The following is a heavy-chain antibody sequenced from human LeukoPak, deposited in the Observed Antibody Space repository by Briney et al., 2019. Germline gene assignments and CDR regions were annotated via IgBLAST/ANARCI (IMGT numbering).Heavy chain of an antibody. CDR3: ARVVVDGGAFDI. CDR1: GGSISSGDYY. Sequence: SQTLSLTCTVSGGSISSGDYYWSWIRQPPGKGLVWIGYIYYSGSTYYNPSLKSRVTISVDTSKNQFSLKLSSVTAADTAVYYCARVVVDGGAFDIWGQGTMVTVSS. J-gene: IGHJ3*02. D-gene: IGHD2-8*02. V-gene: IGHV4-30-4*08. CDR2: IYYSGST.